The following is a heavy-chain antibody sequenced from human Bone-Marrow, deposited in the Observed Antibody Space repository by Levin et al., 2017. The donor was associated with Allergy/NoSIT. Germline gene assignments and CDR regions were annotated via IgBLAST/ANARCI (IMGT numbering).Heavy chain of an antibody. CDR1: GFTFDDYA. Sequence: AGGSLRLSCAASGFTFDDYAMHWVRQAPGKGLEWVSGISWNSGSIGYADSVKGRFTISRDNAKNSLYLQMNSLRAEDTALYYCAKNADPTVVTFRAKRVRGFGPDYDGYFDLWGRGTLVTVSS. D-gene: IGHD4-23*01. CDR2: ISWNSGSI. CDR3: AKNADPTVVTFRAKRVRGFGPDYDGYFDL. J-gene: IGHJ2*01. V-gene: IGHV3-9*01.